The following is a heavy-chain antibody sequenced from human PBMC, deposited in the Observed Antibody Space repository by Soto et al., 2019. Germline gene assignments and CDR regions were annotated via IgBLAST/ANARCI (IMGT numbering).Heavy chain of an antibody. D-gene: IGHD3-10*01. CDR1: GFTFSSYA. CDR3: AKLYGSGSYYMIFDY. Sequence: GGSLRLSCAASGFTFSSYAMSWVRQAPGKGLEWVSAISGSGGSTYYADSVKGRFTISRDNSKNTLYLQMNSLRAEDTAVYYCAKLYGSGSYYMIFDYWGQGTLVTVSS. J-gene: IGHJ4*02. CDR2: ISGSGGST. V-gene: IGHV3-23*01.